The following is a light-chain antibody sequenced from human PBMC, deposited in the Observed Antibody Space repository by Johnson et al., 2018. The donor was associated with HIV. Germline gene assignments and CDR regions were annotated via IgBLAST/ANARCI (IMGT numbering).Light chain of an antibody. CDR2: ENN. CDR1: SSNIGNNY. J-gene: IGLJ1*01. CDR3: GTWDISLSAHYV. Sequence: QSVLTQPPSVSAAPGQKVTISCSGSSSNIGNNYVSWYQQLPGTAPKLLIYENNKRPSGIADRFSGSKSGTSATLGITGLQTGDEADYYCGTWDISLSAHYVFGTGTKVTVL. V-gene: IGLV1-51*01.